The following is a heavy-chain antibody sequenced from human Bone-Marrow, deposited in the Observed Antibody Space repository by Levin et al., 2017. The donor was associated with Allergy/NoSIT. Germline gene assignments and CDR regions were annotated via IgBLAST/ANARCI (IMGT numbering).Heavy chain of an antibody. CDR3: ARSSGWYGACYFDY. CDR1: GFTVSSSY. CDR2: IYSDGRT. D-gene: IGHD6-19*01. Sequence: SCAASGFTVSSSYMNWVRQAPGKELEWVSVIYSDGRTYYAESVKDRFTISRDNSENTLYLQMNSLRAEDTAGYYCARSSGWYGACYFDYWGQGTLVTVSS. J-gene: IGHJ4*02. V-gene: IGHV3-66*01.